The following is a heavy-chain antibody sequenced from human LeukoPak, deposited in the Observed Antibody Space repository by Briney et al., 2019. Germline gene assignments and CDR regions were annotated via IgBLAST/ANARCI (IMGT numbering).Heavy chain of an antibody. CDR3: ARYDGGSGPSDY. J-gene: IGHJ4*02. CDR2: IIPILGIA. CDR1: GGTFSSYA. V-gene: IGHV1-69*04. Sequence: ASVKVSCEASGGTFSSYAISWVRQAPGQGLEWMGRIIPILGIANYAQKFQGRVTITADKSTSTAYMELSSLRSEDTAVYYCARYDGGSGPSDYWGQGTLVTVSS. D-gene: IGHD3-10*01.